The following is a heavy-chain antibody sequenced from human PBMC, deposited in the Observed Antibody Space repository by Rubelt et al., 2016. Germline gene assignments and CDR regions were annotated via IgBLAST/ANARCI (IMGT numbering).Heavy chain of an antibody. CDR1: GGSFSGYY. Sequence: QVQLQQWGAGLLKPSETLSLTCAVYGGSFSGYYWSWIRQPPGKGLEWIGEINHSGSTNYNPSLKSRVTISVDTSKTQFSLKLSSVTAADTAVYYCARGYFTNGVCYGGDYWGQGTLVTVSS. D-gene: IGHD2-8*01. V-gene: IGHV4-34*01. J-gene: IGHJ4*02. CDR3: ARGYFTNGVCYGGDY. CDR2: INHSGST.